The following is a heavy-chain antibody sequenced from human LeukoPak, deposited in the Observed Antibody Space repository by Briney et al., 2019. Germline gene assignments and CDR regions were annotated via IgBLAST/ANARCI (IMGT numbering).Heavy chain of an antibody. J-gene: IGHJ4*02. Sequence: GGSLRLSCAASGFTVSSNYMSWVRQAPGKGLEWVANIKQDGSEKYYVDSVKGRFTISRDNAKNSLYLQMNSLRAEDTAVYYCARGAGDDYWGQGTLVTVSS. CDR2: IKQDGSEK. D-gene: IGHD6-19*01. CDR1: GFTVSSNY. CDR3: ARGAGDDY. V-gene: IGHV3-7*01.